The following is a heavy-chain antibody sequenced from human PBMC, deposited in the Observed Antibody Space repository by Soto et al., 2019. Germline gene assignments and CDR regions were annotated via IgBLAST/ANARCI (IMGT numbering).Heavy chain of an antibody. CDR1: GFSFSSYS. CDR3: ARLGYCSSATCKYYFYYYGMDV. V-gene: IGHV3-48*02. J-gene: IGHJ6*02. Sequence: GGSLRLSCEASGFSFSSYSMNWVRQAPGKGLEWVSFISGRGTTTFYADSVKARFTVSRDNAKNSLYLEVNSLRDEDTAVYYCARLGYCSSATCKYYFYYYGMDVWGQGTTVTVSS. D-gene: IGHD2-2*01. CDR2: ISGRGTTT.